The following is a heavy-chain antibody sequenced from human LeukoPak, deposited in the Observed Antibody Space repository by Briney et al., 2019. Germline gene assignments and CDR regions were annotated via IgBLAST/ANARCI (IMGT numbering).Heavy chain of an antibody. Sequence: GGSLRLSCAASGFTVSSNYMSWVRQAPGKGLEWVSVIYSGGSTYYADSVKGRFTISRDNAKNSLYLQMNSLRAEDTAVYYCARVPPYYYDSSGSWYFDLWGRGTLVTVSS. CDR1: GFTVSSNY. J-gene: IGHJ2*01. V-gene: IGHV3-53*01. CDR3: ARVPPYYYDSSGSWYFDL. D-gene: IGHD3-22*01. CDR2: IYSGGST.